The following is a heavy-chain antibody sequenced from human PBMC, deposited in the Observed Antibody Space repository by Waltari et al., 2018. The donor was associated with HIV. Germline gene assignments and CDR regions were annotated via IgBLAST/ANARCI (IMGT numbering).Heavy chain of an antibody. CDR3: ARMKGSGLLWFGEGLDY. J-gene: IGHJ4*02. V-gene: IGHV2-70*01. CDR2: IEWDDDA. Sequence: STNEICVAWIHQRPGKALEWLALIEWDDDAYYSTFLRTRLTISKDTSKNQVVLTMTNMDPADTATYYCARMKGSGLLWFGEGLDYWGQGTLVTVSS. D-gene: IGHD3-10*01. CDR1: STNEIC.